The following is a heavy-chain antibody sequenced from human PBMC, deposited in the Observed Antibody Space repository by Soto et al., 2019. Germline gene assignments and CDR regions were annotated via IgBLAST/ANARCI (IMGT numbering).Heavy chain of an antibody. D-gene: IGHD3-9*01. CDR2: ISGSGSGGST. CDR1: GFTFSTYA. Sequence: EVQLLESGGGLVQPGGSLRLSCAASGFTFSTYAMNWVRQAPGKGLEWVSVISGSGSGGSTYYADSVKGRFTISRDNSKNTLYLQMNSLRAEDTAVYYCAKDSGTYFHILTGYYSRYAFDYWGQGALVTVSS. J-gene: IGHJ4*02. V-gene: IGHV3-23*01. CDR3: AKDSGTYFHILTGYYSRYAFDY.